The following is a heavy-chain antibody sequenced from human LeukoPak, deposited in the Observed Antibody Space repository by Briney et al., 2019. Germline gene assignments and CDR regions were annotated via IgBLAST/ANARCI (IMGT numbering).Heavy chain of an antibody. D-gene: IGHD4-17*01. CDR3: ARVGTTVSHFDY. V-gene: IGHV1-18*01. J-gene: IGHJ4*02. CDR1: GYTFTSYG. Sequence: ASVTVPCKASGYTFTSYGISWVRQAPGQGLEWMGWISAYNGNTNYAQKLQGRVTMTTDTSTSTAYMELRSLRSDDTAVYYCARVGTTVSHFDYWGQGTLVTVSS. CDR2: ISAYNGNT.